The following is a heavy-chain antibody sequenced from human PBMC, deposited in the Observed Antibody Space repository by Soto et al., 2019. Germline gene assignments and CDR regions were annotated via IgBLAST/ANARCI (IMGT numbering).Heavy chain of an antibody. Sequence: QVQLVQSGAEVKKPGSSVKVSCKASGGTFSSYAISWVRQAPGQGLEWMGGIIPIFGTANYAQKFQGRVTFTADKSTSTAYMELSSLRSEDTAVYYCARSAPGIAAAGSYYYGMDVWGQYTTVTVSS. CDR2: IIPIFGTA. J-gene: IGHJ6*02. D-gene: IGHD6-13*01. CDR1: GGTFSSYA. CDR3: ARSAPGIAAAGSYYYGMDV. V-gene: IGHV1-69*06.